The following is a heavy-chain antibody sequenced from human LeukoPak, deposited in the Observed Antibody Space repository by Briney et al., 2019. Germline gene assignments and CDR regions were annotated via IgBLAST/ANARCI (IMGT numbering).Heavy chain of an antibody. CDR1: GFTFSSYA. V-gene: IGHV3-23*01. Sequence: GGSLRLSCAASGFTFSSYAMSWVRRSPGKGLEWVSAISASGGSTYYADSVKGRFTISRDYSKNTLYLQMNSLRAEDTAVYYCAKDLTVRIAAAGTKGDAFDIWGQGTMVTVSS. CDR2: ISASGGST. CDR3: AKDLTVRIAAAGTKGDAFDI. J-gene: IGHJ3*02. D-gene: IGHD6-13*01.